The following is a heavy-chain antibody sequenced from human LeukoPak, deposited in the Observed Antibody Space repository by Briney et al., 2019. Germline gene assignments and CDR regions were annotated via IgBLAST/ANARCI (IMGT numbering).Heavy chain of an antibody. CDR2: IYTSGST. Sequence: SETLSLTCTVSGGSISSYYWSWIRQPAGKGLEWIGRIYTSGSTNYNPSLKSRVTMSVDTSKNQFSLKLSSVTAADTAVYYYARSRYFDWPYTQGYFDYWGQGTLVTVSS. V-gene: IGHV4-4*07. J-gene: IGHJ4*02. D-gene: IGHD3-9*01. CDR1: GGSISSYY. CDR3: ARSRYFDWPYTQGYFDY.